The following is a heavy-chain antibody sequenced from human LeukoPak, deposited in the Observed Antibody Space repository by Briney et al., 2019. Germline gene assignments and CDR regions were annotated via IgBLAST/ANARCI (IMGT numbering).Heavy chain of an antibody. V-gene: IGHV3-30*03. D-gene: IGHD3-22*01. Sequence: GGSLRLSCAASGFTFSSYGMHWVRQAPGKGLEWVAVISYDGSNKYYADSVKARFTISRDNSKNTLYLQMNSLRAEDTAVYYCARGRITMIVVVPDYWGQGTLVTVSS. CDR1: GFTFSSYG. CDR3: ARGRITMIVVVPDY. J-gene: IGHJ4*02. CDR2: ISYDGSNK.